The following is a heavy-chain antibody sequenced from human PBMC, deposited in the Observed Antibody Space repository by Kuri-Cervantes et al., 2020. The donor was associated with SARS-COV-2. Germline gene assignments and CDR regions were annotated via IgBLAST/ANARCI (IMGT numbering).Heavy chain of an antibody. D-gene: IGHD1-26*01. CDR1: GFRFTTYW. Sequence: KVSCKGSGFRFTTYWIGWVRQMPGKGLERMAIIYPTDSDTRYSPSFQGQVTISADKSISTAYLQWSSLKASDSAMYYCARTRGSYYTDAFDLWGQGTMVTVSS. CDR2: IYPTDSDT. CDR3: ARTRGSYYTDAFDL. J-gene: IGHJ3*01. V-gene: IGHV5-51*01.